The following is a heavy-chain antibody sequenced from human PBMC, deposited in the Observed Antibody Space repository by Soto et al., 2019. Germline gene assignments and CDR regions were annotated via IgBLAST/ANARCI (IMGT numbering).Heavy chain of an antibody. D-gene: IGHD1-26*01. Sequence: QVQLMQSGAEVKKPGASVKVSCKASGYTFTNFGITWVRQAPGQGLEWMGWISAYNGNTNYTQKLQGRVTMTTDTSTSTAYMELRSLRSVDTAVYYCARDAPRPSTYAFDIWGQGTMVTVSS. CDR2: ISAYNGNT. V-gene: IGHV1-18*01. J-gene: IGHJ3*02. CDR1: GYTFTNFG. CDR3: ARDAPRPSTYAFDI.